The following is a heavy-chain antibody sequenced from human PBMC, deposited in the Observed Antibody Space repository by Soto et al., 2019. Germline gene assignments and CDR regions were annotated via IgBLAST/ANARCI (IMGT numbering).Heavy chain of an antibody. CDR2: INPNSGGT. J-gene: IGHJ4*02. CDR1: GYTFTGYY. CDR3: ARSTSEKAAASPGY. D-gene: IGHD6-13*01. V-gene: IGHV1-2*02. Sequence: ASVKVSCKASGYTFTGYYMHWVRQAPGQGLEWMGWINPNSGGTNYAQKFQGRVTMTRDTSISTAYMELSRLRYDDTAVYYCARSTSEKAAASPGYWGQGTLVTVSA.